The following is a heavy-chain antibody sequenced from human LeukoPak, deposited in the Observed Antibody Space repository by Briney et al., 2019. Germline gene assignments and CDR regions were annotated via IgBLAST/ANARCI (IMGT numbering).Heavy chain of an antibody. Sequence: GASVEVSCKASGYTFISYGINWVRQAPGQGLEWMGWISGYNGNTNYTQNLQGRVTMTRDTSTSTAYMELRSLRSDDTAVYYCARELGGAGSYFFPYYGMDVWGQGTAVTVSS. CDR2: ISGYNGNT. J-gene: IGHJ6*02. V-gene: IGHV1-18*01. CDR3: ARELGGAGSYFFPYYGMDV. CDR1: GYTFISYG. D-gene: IGHD3-10*01.